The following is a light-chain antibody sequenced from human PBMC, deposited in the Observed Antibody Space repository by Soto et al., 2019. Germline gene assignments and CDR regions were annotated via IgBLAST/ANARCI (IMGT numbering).Light chain of an antibody. CDR1: SSDVGGYNY. Sequence: QSVLTQPHSASGSPGQSVTISCTGTSSDVGGYNYVSWYQQHPGKAPELMIYEVSKRPLGVPDRFTGSKSGNTASLTVSGLQAEDEDDYYCSSYAGSNNVVFGGGTKLTVL. V-gene: IGLV2-8*01. J-gene: IGLJ2*01. CDR3: SSYAGSNNVV. CDR2: EVS.